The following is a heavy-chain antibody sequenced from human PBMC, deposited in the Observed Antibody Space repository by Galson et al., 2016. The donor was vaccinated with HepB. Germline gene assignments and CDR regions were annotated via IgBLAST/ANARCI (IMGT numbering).Heavy chain of an antibody. Sequence: SVKVSCKASGGTFSSYATSWVRQAPGQGPEWMGGIIPISTTPKYAQKFLGRVTITADKSASTAYMELSSLRSEDTAVYYCARGGDIVVVPAAVETENYYAMDIWGQGTTVIVSS. CDR2: IIPISTTP. CDR3: ARGGDIVVVPAAVETENYYAMDI. CDR1: GGTFSSYA. J-gene: IGHJ6*02. V-gene: IGHV1-69*06. D-gene: IGHD2-2*01.